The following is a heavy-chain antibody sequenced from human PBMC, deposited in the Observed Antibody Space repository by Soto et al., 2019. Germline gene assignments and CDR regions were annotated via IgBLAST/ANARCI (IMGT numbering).Heavy chain of an antibody. CDR1: GGSISPYY. V-gene: IGHV4-59*01. CDR3: ARKGAAASYAHSYMDV. J-gene: IGHJ6*03. D-gene: IGHD6-13*01. CDR2: VYYSGNT. Sequence: PSETLSLTCTVSGGSISPYYWSWIRQPPGKGLEWIGYVYYSGNTNYNPSLESRVTISVDTSRNRFSLNLTSATAADTAVYYCARKGAAASYAHSYMDVWGRGTAVTVSS.